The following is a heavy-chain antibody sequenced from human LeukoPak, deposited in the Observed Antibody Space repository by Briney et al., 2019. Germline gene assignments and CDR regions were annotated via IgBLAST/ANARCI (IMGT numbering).Heavy chain of an antibody. CDR1: GDSVSSIGAA. CDR2: TSYRSKWYY. V-gene: IGHV6-1*01. CDR3: ARTSVAAATTTFFDC. J-gene: IGHJ4*02. D-gene: IGHD2-15*01. Sequence: SQTLSLTYDISGDSVSSIGAAWNWIRQSPSRGLEWLGATSYRSKWYYDYAESVKSRITIIPDTSKNQFSLLLSSVTPEDTAVYFCARTSVAAATTTFFDCWGQGTLVTVSS.